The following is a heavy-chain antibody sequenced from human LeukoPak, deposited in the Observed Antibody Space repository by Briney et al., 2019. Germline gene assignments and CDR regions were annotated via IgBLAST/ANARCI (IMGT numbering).Heavy chain of an antibody. V-gene: IGHV4-34*01. Sequence: SETLSLTCAVYGGSSSGYYWSLIRQPPGKGLEWIGEINHSGSTNYNPSLKSRVTISVDTSKNQFSLKLSSVTAADTAVYYCARRSTETTVSVLFDYWGQGTLVTVSS. CDR1: GGSSSGYY. CDR3: ARRSTETTVSVLFDY. CDR2: INHSGST. D-gene: IGHD4-4*01. J-gene: IGHJ4*02.